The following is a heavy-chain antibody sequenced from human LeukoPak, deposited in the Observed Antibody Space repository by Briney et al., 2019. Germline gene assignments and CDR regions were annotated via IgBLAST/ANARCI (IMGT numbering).Heavy chain of an antibody. Sequence: ASVKVSCKASGYTFTNYHMNWVRQAPGQGLEWMGIINPSGGSTTNAQKFQGRVIMTRDMSTSTVYMELSSLRSEDTAVYYCAKDDAWLQYGNWGRGTLVTVSS. J-gene: IGHJ4*02. V-gene: IGHV1-46*01. D-gene: IGHD5-24*01. CDR3: AKDDAWLQYGN. CDR2: INPSGGST. CDR1: GYTFTNYH.